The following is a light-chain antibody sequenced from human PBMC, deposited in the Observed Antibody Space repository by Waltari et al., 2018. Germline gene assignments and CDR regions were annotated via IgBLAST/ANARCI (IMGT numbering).Light chain of an antibody. CDR3: CSYAGSYTFVV. CDR1: SSDVGGYNY. V-gene: IGLV2-11*01. Sequence: QSALTQPRPVSGSPGQSVTISCTGPSSDVGGYNYVSWYQYHPGKAPKCMLYDVSKRPSGVPDRFSGSKSGNTASLTISGLQAEDEADYYCCSYAGSYTFVVFGGGTKLTVL. J-gene: IGLJ2*01. CDR2: DVS.